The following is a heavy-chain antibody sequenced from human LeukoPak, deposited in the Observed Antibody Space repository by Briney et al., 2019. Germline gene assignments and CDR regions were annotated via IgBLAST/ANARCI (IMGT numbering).Heavy chain of an antibody. CDR2: ISPRGGGT. J-gene: IGHJ4*02. CDR1: GFTFRNYG. D-gene: IGHD7-27*01. CDR3: ARDLAWGAFDY. V-gene: IGHV3-23*01. Sequence: GGSLRLSCAASGFTFRNYGMNWVRQAPGKGLEWLSGISPRGGGTYYADFVKGRFTISRDDSKNMLSLQMNSLRVEDTAVYYCARDLAWGAFDYWGQGALVTVSS.